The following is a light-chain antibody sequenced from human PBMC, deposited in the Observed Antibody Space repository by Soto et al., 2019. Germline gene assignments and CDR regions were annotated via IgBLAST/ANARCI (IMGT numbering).Light chain of an antibody. CDR3: HQYDSSPLT. J-gene: IGKJ4*01. CDR1: QSVSSSY. Sequence: EIVLPQCPGTLSLSPGERATLSCRASQSVSSSYLAWYQQKPGQAPRLLIYGASSRATGIPDRFSGSGSGTDFTLTISRLEPEDFAVYYCHQYDSSPLTFGGGTKVEIK. V-gene: IGKV3-20*01. CDR2: GAS.